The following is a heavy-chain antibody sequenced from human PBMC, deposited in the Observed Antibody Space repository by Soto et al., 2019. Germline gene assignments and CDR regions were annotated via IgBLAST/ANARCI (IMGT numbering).Heavy chain of an antibody. V-gene: IGHV1-58*01. D-gene: IGHD1-7*01. J-gene: IGHJ4*02. Sequence: GASVKVSGKASGFTFTSSAVQWVRQARGQRLEWIGWIVVGSGNTNYAQKFQERVTITRDMSASTAYMELSSLRSEDTAVYYCAADIPANWNYAYDYWGQGTLVTVSS. CDR1: GFTFTSSA. CDR3: AADIPANWNYAYDY. CDR2: IVVGSGNT.